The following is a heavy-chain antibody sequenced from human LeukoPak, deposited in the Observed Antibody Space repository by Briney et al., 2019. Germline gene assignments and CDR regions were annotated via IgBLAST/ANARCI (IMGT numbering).Heavy chain of an antibody. CDR3: ARHVIGSSGRPHYYYGMDV. Sequence: SETLSLTCTVSGGSISSGGYYWSWIRQHPGKGLEWIGYIYYSGSTYYNPSLKSRVTISVDTSKNQFSLKLSSVTAADTAVYYCARHVIGSSGRPHYYYGMDVWGQGTTVTVSS. J-gene: IGHJ6*02. D-gene: IGHD5-12*01. V-gene: IGHV4-31*03. CDR1: GGSISSGGYY. CDR2: IYYSGST.